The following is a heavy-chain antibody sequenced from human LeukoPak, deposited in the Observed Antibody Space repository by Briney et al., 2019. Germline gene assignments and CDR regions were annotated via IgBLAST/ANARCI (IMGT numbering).Heavy chain of an antibody. V-gene: IGHV3-30*04. CDR1: GFTFSSYA. Sequence: SGGSLRLSCAVSGFTFSSYAMHWVRQAPGKGLEWVAVISYDGSNKYYADSVKGRFTISRDNSKNTLYLQMNSLRAEDTAVYYCARDNGSGSLYYYYYYYGMDVWGQGTTVTVSS. CDR3: ARDNGSGSLYYYYYYYGMDV. CDR2: ISYDGSNK. D-gene: IGHD3-10*01. J-gene: IGHJ6*02.